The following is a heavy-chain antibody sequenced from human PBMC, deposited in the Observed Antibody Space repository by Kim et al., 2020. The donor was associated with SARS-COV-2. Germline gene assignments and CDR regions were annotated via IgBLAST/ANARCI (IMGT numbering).Heavy chain of an antibody. D-gene: IGHD4-17*01. CDR3: ARGFYGDYYYYYGRDV. Sequence: SETLSLTCTVSGGSISSGSYYWSWIRQPAGKGLEWIGRIYTSGSTNYNPSLKSRVTISVDTSKNQFSLKLSSVTAADTAVYYCARGFYGDYYYYYGRDVWGQGTTVTVSS. CDR2: IYTSGST. CDR1: GGSISSGSYY. V-gene: IGHV4-61*02. J-gene: IGHJ6*02.